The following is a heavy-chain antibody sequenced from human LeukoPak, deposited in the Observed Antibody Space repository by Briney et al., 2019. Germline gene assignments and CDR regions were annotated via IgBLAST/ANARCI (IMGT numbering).Heavy chain of an antibody. J-gene: IGHJ4*02. CDR1: GGSISSSSYY. Sequence: KPSETLSLTCTVSGGSISSSSYYWGWIRQPPGKGLEWIGSIYYSGSTYYNPSLKSRVTISVDTSKNQFSLKLSSVTAADTAVYYGARRGTAAGNLDYWGQGTLVTVSS. D-gene: IGHD6-13*01. CDR2: IYYSGST. V-gene: IGHV4-39*01. CDR3: ARRGTAAGNLDY.